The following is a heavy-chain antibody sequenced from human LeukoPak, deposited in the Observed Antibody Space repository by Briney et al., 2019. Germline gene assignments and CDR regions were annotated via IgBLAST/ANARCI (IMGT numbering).Heavy chain of an antibody. D-gene: IGHD2-2*01. Sequence: GGSLRLSRAASGFTFSSYAMSWVRQAPGKGLEWVSAISGSGGSTYYADSVKGRFTISRDNSKNTLYLQMNSLRAEDTAVYYCAKDEDCSSTSCYRFDYWGQGTLVTVSS. CDR3: AKDEDCSSTSCYRFDY. V-gene: IGHV3-23*01. J-gene: IGHJ4*02. CDR1: GFTFSSYA. CDR2: ISGSGGST.